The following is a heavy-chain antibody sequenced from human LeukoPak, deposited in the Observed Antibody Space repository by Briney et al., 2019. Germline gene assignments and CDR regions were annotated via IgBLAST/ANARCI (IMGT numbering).Heavy chain of an antibody. CDR2: IYYSGST. V-gene: IGHV4-39*01. D-gene: IGHD5-24*01. CDR3: ARSRDGYNYLFDYYGMDV. J-gene: IGHJ6*02. CDR1: GGSISSSSYY. Sequence: SETLSLTCTVSGGSISSSSYYWGWIRQPPGKGLEWIGSIYYSGSTYYNPSLKSRVTISVDTPKNQFSLKLSSVTAADTAVYYCARSRDGYNYLFDYYGMDVWGQGTTVTVSS.